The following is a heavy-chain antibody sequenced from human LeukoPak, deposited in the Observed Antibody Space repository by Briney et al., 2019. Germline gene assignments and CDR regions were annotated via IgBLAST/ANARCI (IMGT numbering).Heavy chain of an antibody. CDR2: IIPILGIA. CDR1: GGTSSSYA. V-gene: IGHV1-69*10. CDR3: ARDTGPIKNRYYGGVDP. J-gene: IGHJ5*02. Sequence: ASVKVSCKASGGTSSSYAISWVRQAPGQGLEWMGGIIPILGIANYAQKFQGRVTITADKSTSTAYMELSSLRSEDTAVYYCARDTGPIKNRYYGGVDPWGQGTLVTVSS. D-gene: IGHD4-23*01.